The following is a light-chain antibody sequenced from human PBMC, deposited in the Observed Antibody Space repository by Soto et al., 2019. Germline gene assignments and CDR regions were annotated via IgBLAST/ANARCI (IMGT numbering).Light chain of an antibody. V-gene: IGKV3-11*01. CDR1: QSVSFY. Sequence: EIVLTQSPATLSLSPGERATLTCRASQSVSFYLAWYQQRPGQPPRLLIYDASYRATGIPARFSGSGSGTDFTLTISSLEPEDFALYYCQQRNSWPLTFGGGTKVEIK. J-gene: IGKJ4*01. CDR3: QQRNSWPLT. CDR2: DAS.